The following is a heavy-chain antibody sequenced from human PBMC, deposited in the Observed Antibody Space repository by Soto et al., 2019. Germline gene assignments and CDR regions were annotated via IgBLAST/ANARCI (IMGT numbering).Heavy chain of an antibody. CDR2: INPNSGGT. D-gene: IGHD3-16*01. J-gene: IGHJ4*02. CDR3: ARADMTTFGGLHLGGASVYSYYFDY. Sequence: ASVKVSCKASGYTFTGYYMHWVRQAPGQGLEWMGWINPNSGGTNYAQKFQGWVTMTRDTSISTAYMELSRLRSDDTAVYYCARADMTTFGGLHLGGASVYSYYFDYWGQGTLVTVSS. V-gene: IGHV1-2*04. CDR1: GYTFTGYY.